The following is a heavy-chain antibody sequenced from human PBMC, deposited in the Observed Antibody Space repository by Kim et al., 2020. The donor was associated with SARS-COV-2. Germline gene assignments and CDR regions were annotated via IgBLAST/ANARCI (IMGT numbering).Heavy chain of an antibody. CDR3: AKGPYYDILTGYYKGESPGVMDV. Sequence: GGSLRLSCAASGLTFSSYGMHWVRQAPGKGLEWVAVISYDGSNKYYADSVKGRFTISRDNSKNTLYLQMNSLRAEDTAVYYCAKGPYYDILTGYYKGESPGVMDVWGQGTTVTVSS. D-gene: IGHD3-9*01. CDR1: GLTFSSYG. V-gene: IGHV3-30*18. J-gene: IGHJ6*02. CDR2: ISYDGSNK.